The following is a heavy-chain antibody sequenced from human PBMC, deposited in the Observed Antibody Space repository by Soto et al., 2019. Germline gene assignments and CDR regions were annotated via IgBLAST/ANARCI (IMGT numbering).Heavy chain of an antibody. CDR3: ARDLRIAAVRSRWFDP. CDR2: IYYSGST. Sequence: PSETLSLTCTVSGGSNSSYYWSWIRQPPGKGLEWIGYIYYSGSTNYNPSLKSRVTISVDTSKNQFSLKLSSVTAADTAVYYCARDLRIAAVRSRWFDPWCQGTLVTVSS. J-gene: IGHJ5*02. CDR1: GGSNSSYY. V-gene: IGHV4-59*01. D-gene: IGHD6-13*01.